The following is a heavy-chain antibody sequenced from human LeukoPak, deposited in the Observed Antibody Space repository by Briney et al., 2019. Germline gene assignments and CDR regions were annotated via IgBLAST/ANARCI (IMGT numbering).Heavy chain of an antibody. J-gene: IGHJ4*02. CDR3: ARSGKIYFDWLLDY. CDR2: IGRSGTTI. Sequence: KTGGSLRLSCAASGFTFSDYYMSWIRQVPGKGLEWVSYIGRSGTTIHYADSVKGRFTISWDNAKKSLYLQMHSLRAEDTAVYYCARSGKIYFDWLLDYWGQGTLVTVSS. V-gene: IGHV3-11*04. D-gene: IGHD3-9*01. CDR1: GFTFSDYY.